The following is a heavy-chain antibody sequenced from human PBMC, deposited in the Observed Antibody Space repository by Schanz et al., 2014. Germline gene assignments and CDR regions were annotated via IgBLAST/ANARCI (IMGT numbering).Heavy chain of an antibody. V-gene: IGHV4-4*07. D-gene: IGHD2-2*01. CDR3: ARDWVVPAALGEGNWNYDN. CDR1: GGSISSYY. J-gene: IGHJ4*02. CDR2: IYTSGST. Sequence: QVQLQESGPGLVKPSETLSLTCTVSGGSISSYYWSWIRQPAGKGLEWIGRIYTSGSTNYNPSLKTRVTMSVDTSKTQFSLKLSSVPAADTAVYYCARDWVVPAALGEGNWNYDNWGQGPLVTVSS.